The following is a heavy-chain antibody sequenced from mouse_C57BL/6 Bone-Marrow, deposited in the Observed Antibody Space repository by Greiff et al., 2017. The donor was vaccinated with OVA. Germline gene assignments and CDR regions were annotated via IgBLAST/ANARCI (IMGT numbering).Heavy chain of an antibody. CDR2: IDPENGYT. CDR3: TTLSVYDGYYGWYFDV. D-gene: IGHD2-3*01. J-gene: IGHJ1*03. V-gene: IGHV14-4*01. CDR1: GFNIKDDY. Sequence: VQLQQSGAELVRPGASVKLSCTASGFNIKDDYMHWVKQRPEQGLEWIGWIDPENGYTEYASKFQGKATITADTSSNTAYLQLSSLTSEDTAVYYCTTLSVYDGYYGWYFDVWGTGTTVTVSS.